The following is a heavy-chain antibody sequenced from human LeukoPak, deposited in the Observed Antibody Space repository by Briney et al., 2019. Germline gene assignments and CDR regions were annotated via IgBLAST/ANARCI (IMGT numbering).Heavy chain of an antibody. Sequence: PGRSLRLSCAASGFTFSSYGMHWVRQAPGKGLEWVAVISYDGSNKYYADSVKGRFTISRENSKNTLYLQMNSMRAEDTAVYYCAKMGSGSSTSDYWGQGTLVTVSS. V-gene: IGHV3-30*18. CDR3: AKMGSGSSTSDY. CDR2: ISYDGSNK. J-gene: IGHJ4*02. CDR1: GFTFSSYG. D-gene: IGHD3-10*01.